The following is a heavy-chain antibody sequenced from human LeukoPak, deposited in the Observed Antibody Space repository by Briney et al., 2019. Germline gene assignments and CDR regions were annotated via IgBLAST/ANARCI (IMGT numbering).Heavy chain of an antibody. D-gene: IGHD3-3*01. CDR1: GFTFNSYA. CDR2: ISGSGGDT. CDR3: ASGVNYFDY. Sequence: PGGSLRLSCAASGFTFNSYAMTCVRQAPGKGLEWVSAISGSGGDTEYADSVKGRFTISRDNSKNTLYLQMNSLRAEDTAVYYCASGVNYFDYWGQGTLVTVSS. J-gene: IGHJ4*02. V-gene: IGHV3-23*01.